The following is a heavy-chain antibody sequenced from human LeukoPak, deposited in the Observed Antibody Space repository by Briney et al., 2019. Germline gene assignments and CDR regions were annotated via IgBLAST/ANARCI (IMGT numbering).Heavy chain of an antibody. V-gene: IGHV4-34*01. J-gene: IGHJ4*02. CDR1: GGSFSGYY. D-gene: IGHD6-13*01. CDR3: ARRSSSWYYFDY. CDR2: INHSGST. Sequence: KSSETLSLTCAVYGGSFSGYYWSWIRQPPGKGLEWIGEINHSGSTNYNPSLKSRVTISVDTSKNQFSLKLSSVTAADTAVYYCARRSSSWYYFDYWGQGTLVTVSS.